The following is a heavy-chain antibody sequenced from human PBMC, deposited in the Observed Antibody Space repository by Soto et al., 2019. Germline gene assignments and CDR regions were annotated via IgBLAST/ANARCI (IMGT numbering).Heavy chain of an antibody. J-gene: IGHJ6*02. CDR3: ARDGKTTLVRGVNGASYNYYAMDV. CDR2: ISTYNGNT. V-gene: IGHV1-18*04. Sequence: QVQLVQSGAEVKKPGASVKVSCKASGYTFTSYGISWVRQAPGQGLEWMGWISTYNGNTNYAQKLQGRVTMTTDTATRTHYLELWRLKYDDKAVYYCARDGKTTLVRGVNGASYNYYAMDVWGQGTTVT. D-gene: IGHD3-10*01. CDR1: GYTFTSYG.